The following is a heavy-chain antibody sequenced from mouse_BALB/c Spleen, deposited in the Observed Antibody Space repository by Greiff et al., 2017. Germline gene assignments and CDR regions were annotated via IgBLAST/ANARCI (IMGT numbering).Heavy chain of an antibody. Sequence: QVQLQQSGAELVKPGASVKLSCKASGYNFTSYYMYWVKQRPGQGLEWIGEINPSNGGTNFNEKFKSKATLTVDKSSSTAYMQLSSLTSEDSAVYYCTRGAGKMDDWGQGTSVTVSS. CDR3: TRGAGKMDD. J-gene: IGHJ4*01. CDR2: INPSNGGT. V-gene: IGHV1S81*02. D-gene: IGHD3-3*01. CDR1: GYNFTSYY.